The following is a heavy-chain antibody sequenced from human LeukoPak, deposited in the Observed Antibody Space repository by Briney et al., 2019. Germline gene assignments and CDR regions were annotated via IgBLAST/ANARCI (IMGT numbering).Heavy chain of an antibody. J-gene: IGHJ4*02. D-gene: IGHD2-15*01. Sequence: PGGSLSLSCAASGFTFSSYSMNWVRQAPGKGLEWVSSISSSSSYIHYADSVKGRFTISRDNAKNSLYLQMNSLRAEDTAVYYCAREEWWPQDYWGQGTLVTVSS. CDR1: GFTFSSYS. CDR2: ISSSSSYI. V-gene: IGHV3-21*01. CDR3: AREEWWPQDY.